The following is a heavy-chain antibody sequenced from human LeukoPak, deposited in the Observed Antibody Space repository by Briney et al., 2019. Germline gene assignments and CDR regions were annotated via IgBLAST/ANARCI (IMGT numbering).Heavy chain of an antibody. D-gene: IGHD2-2*01. J-gene: IGHJ4*02. CDR2: VSDSGEKT. Sequence: GGSLRLSCVASGFSFSGYAMSWVRQGPGKGLEWVSGVSDSGEKTFYADSVRGRFTISRDNSKNTLYLQMNSLRAEDTAMYYCARAIPVLDYWGQGTLVTVSS. CDR3: ARAIPVLDY. V-gene: IGHV3-23*01. CDR1: GFSFSGYA.